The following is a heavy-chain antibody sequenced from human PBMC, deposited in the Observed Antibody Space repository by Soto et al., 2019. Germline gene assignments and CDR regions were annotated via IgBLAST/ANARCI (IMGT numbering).Heavy chain of an antibody. D-gene: IGHD4-17*01. Sequence: SETLSLTCTVSGGSISTHYWNWVRQPPGKGLEWIGYIDYKGNTKYNPSLKSRVTTSVDTSNNQFSLNLNSVTAADTAVYHCARDYYGDYYFDSRGQGILVTVSS. CDR1: GGSISTHY. CDR2: IDYKGNT. V-gene: IGHV4-59*11. J-gene: IGHJ4*02. CDR3: ARDYYGDYYFDS.